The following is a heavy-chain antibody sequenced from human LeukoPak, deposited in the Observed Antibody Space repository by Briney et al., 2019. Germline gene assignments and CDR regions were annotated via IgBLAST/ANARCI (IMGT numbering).Heavy chain of an antibody. CDR1: GGSTSSGNYY. J-gene: IGHJ5*02. CDR3: ARHSLVGYMNSFDL. D-gene: IGHD2-2*02. Sequence: PSETLSLTCTVSGGSTSSGNYYWVWIRQPPGKRLEWIGSIYYNGNTYFNPSLMSRVTISVDTSKNQFSLSLTSVTAADTAVYFCARHSLVGYMNSFDLWGQGTLVAVSS. V-gene: IGHV4-39*01. CDR2: IYYNGNT.